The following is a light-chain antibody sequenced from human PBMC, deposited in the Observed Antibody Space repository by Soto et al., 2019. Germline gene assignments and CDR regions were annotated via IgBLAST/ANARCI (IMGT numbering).Light chain of an antibody. CDR3: QRYNNWPGT. J-gene: IGKJ1*01. CDR1: QSVSSN. Sequence: EIVMTQSPATLSVSPGERATLSCRASQSVSSNLAWYQQKPGQAPRLLIYGASTRATGIPARFSGSGSGTEFTLTISSRQSEDFAVYYCQRYNNWPGTLGQGTKVDIK. CDR2: GAS. V-gene: IGKV3-15*01.